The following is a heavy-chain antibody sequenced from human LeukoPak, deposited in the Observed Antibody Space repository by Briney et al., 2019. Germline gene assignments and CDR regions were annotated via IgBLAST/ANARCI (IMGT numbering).Heavy chain of an antibody. V-gene: IGHV3-7*05. CDR3: ASIYGMDV. CDR1: GFTFSRYW. CDR2: IKQDGSEK. J-gene: IGHJ6*02. Sequence: GGSLGLSCAASGFTFSRYWMSWVRQAPGKGLEWVANIKQDGSEKRYVDSVKGRFTISRDNAKNSVHLQMNSLRAEDTAVYYCASIYGMDVWGQGTTVTVSS.